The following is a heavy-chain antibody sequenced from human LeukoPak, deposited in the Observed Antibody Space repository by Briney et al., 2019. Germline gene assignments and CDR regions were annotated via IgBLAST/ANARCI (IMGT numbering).Heavy chain of an antibody. CDR2: INPNSGGT. CDR3: ARPHGDTYYYDSSGYPFDY. V-gene: IGHV1-2*02. Sequence: ASVKVSCKASGYTFTGYYMHWVRQAPGQGLEWMGWINPNSGGTNYAQKFQGRVTMTRDTSISTAYMELSRLRSDDTAVYYCARPHGDTYYYDSSGYPFDYWGQGTLVTVFS. D-gene: IGHD3-22*01. J-gene: IGHJ4*02. CDR1: GYTFTGYY.